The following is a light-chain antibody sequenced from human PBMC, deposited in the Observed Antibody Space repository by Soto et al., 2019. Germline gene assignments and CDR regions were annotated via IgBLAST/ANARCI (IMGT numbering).Light chain of an antibody. Sequence: EIVLTQSPGSLSLSPGQRATLSCRASQSVDTTFVAWYQKKPGQAPRLRIYGVSKRDTGIPDRFSGSGSGTDFTLIISRLEPEDFALYYCQQYMSSVTFGQGTKVEIK. CDR1: QSVDTTF. J-gene: IGKJ1*01. V-gene: IGKV3-20*01. CDR2: GVS. CDR3: QQYMSSVT.